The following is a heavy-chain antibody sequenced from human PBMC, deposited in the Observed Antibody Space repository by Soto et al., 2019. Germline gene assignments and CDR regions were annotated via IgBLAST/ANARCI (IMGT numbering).Heavy chain of an antibody. V-gene: IGHV3-11*01. D-gene: IGHD6-13*01. Sequence: QVQLVESGGGLVTPGGSLRLSCVASGFSVSGFYMSWIRQAPGKGLEWVSYISSGGGTIFYADSVKGRFTTSRDNDKNSLYLQMNRLRAEDTAVYYCAKKEYTSSWYGIDYWGQGTLVTVSS. CDR2: ISSGGGTI. J-gene: IGHJ4*02. CDR1: GFSVSGFY. CDR3: AKKEYTSSWYGIDY.